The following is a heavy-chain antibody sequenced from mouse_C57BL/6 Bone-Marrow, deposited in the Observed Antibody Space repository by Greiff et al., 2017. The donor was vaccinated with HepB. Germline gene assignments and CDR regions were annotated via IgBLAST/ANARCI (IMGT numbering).Heavy chain of an antibody. D-gene: IGHD2-1*01. CDR2: IDPSDSYT. CDR3: ARGYYGNYETWFAY. J-gene: IGHJ3*01. Sequence: VQLQQPGAELVKPGASVKLSCKASGYTFTSYWMQWVKQRPGQGLEWIGEIDPSDSYTNYNQKFKGKATLTVDTSSSTAYMQLSSLTSEDSAVYYCARGYYGNYETWFAYWGQGTLVTVSA. V-gene: IGHV1-50*01. CDR1: GYTFTSYW.